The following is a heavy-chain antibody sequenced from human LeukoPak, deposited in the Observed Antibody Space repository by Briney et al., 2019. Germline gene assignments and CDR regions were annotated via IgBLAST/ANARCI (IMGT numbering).Heavy chain of an antibody. CDR3: AKDLGRYCSSTSCYWFGMDV. D-gene: IGHD2-2*01. CDR2: ISGSGGST. J-gene: IGHJ6*02. V-gene: IGHV3-23*01. CDR1: GFTFSSYA. Sequence: GASLRLSCAASGFTFSSYAMSWVRQAPGKGLEWVSAISGSGGSTYYADSVKGRFTISRDNSKNTLYLQMNSLRAEDTAVYYCAKDLGRYCSSTSCYWFGMDVWGQGTTVTVSS.